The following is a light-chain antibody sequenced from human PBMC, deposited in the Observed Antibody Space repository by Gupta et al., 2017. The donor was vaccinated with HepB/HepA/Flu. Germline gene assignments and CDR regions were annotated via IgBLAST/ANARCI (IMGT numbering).Light chain of an antibody. CDR3: QQSYSTPYT. CDR2: DAS. V-gene: IGKV1-39*01. CDR1: QSISSY. Sequence: SQITESASSRSASVGDRVTITCRASQSISSYLNWYQQKPGKAPRLLIYDASSLQSGVPSRFSGSGSGTDFTLTISSLQSEDFATYYCQQSYSTPYTFGQGTKLEIK. J-gene: IGKJ2*01.